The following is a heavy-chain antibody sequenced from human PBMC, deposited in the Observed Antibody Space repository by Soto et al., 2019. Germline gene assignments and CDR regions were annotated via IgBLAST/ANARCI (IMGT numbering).Heavy chain of an antibody. V-gene: IGHV4-30-4*01. J-gene: IGHJ4*02. D-gene: IGHD3-22*01. Sequence: SETLSLTCTFSCGSIISGDYYWSWIRQPPGKGLEWIGYIYYSGSTYYSPSLKSRVSISIDTSKNQLSLKLTSVTAADTAVYYCARAFDDSSGYYGGLGYWGQGTLVTVSS. CDR3: ARAFDDSSGYYGGLGY. CDR2: IYYSGST. CDR1: CGSIISGDYY.